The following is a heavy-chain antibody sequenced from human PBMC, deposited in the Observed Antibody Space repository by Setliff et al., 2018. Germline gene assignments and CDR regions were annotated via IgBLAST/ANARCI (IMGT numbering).Heavy chain of an antibody. V-gene: IGHV4-61*09. CDR2: VHPDGST. CDR3: ASGGAGFFTSGR. J-gene: IGHJ4*02. CDR1: GGSLSADYY. Sequence: KPSETLSLTCTVSGGSLSADYYWSWIRQPAGKGLEWIGHVHPDGSTNYNPSLYSRVVISVDASKNQFSLKLNSVTAADTAVYYCASGGAGFFTSGRWGQGTLVTVSS. D-gene: IGHD3-3*01.